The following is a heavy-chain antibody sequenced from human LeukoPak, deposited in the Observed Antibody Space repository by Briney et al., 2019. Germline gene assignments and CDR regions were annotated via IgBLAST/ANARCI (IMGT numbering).Heavy chain of an antibody. CDR3: ARGLKGGYCSGGSCMTRKIYYYGMDV. D-gene: IGHD2-15*01. V-gene: IGHV4-34*01. J-gene: IGHJ6*02. CDR1: GGSFSGYY. CDR2: ISHSGST. Sequence: PSETLSLTCAVYGGSFSGYYRSWIRQPPGKGLEWIGEISHSGSTNYNPSLKSRVTISVDTSKNQFSLKLSSVTAADTAVYYCARGLKGGYCSGGSCMTRKIYYYGMDVWGQGTTVTVSS.